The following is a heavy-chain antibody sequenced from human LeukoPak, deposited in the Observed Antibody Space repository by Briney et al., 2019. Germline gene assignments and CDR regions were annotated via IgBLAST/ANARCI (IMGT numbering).Heavy chain of an antibody. D-gene: IGHD6-13*01. CDR1: GFTFSSYA. J-gene: IGHJ4*02. CDR3: AKVKEAAGVDY. Sequence: GGSLRLSCAASGFTFSSYAMSWVRQAPGKGLEWVSTISDSGGSTKNADSVKGRFTISRDNSKNTLYLHMNSLRAEDTAVYYSAKVKEAAGVDYWGQGTLVTVSP. CDR2: ISDSGGST. V-gene: IGHV3-23*01.